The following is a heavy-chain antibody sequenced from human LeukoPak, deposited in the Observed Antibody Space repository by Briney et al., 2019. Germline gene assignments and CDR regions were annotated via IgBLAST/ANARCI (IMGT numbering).Heavy chain of an antibody. CDR1: GYSFTTYW. D-gene: IGHD5-12*01. CDR2: TYPVNSDT. CDR3: ALTHSGYDSLRY. Sequence: GESLQISCKGSGYSFTTYWIAWVRQMPGKGLEWMGITYPVNSDTRYSPSFQGQVTISADKSISTAYLQWSSLKASDTAMYYCALTHSGYDSLRYWGRGTLVTVSS. J-gene: IGHJ4*02. V-gene: IGHV5-51*01.